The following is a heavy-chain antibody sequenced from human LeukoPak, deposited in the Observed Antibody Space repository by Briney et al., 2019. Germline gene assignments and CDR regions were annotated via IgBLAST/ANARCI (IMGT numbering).Heavy chain of an antibody. J-gene: IGHJ5*02. Sequence: SETLSLTCTVSGGSLTDYYWGWIRQPPGKGLKWIGSIYYRGNTFYNPSLRNRVSISIDTSKGRFSLNLNSVTAADTAVYFCTRDRENGTQVSWGQGTLVTVS. CDR2: IYYRGNT. CDR3: TRDRENGTQVS. CDR1: GGSLTDYY. V-gene: IGHV4-39*07. D-gene: IGHD1-26*01.